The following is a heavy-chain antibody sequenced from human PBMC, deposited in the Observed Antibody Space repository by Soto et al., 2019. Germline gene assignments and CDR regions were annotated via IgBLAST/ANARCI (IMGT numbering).Heavy chain of an antibody. J-gene: IGHJ6*02. D-gene: IGHD2-2*02. V-gene: IGHV4-59*01. CDR1: GGSISSYY. Sequence: SETLSLTCTVSGGSISSYYWSWIRQPPGKGLEWIGYIYYSGSTNYDPSLKSRVTISVDTSKNQFSLKLSSVTAADTAVYYCAGDIVVVPAAIRHYYYGMDVWGQGTTVTVSS. CDR2: IYYSGST. CDR3: AGDIVVVPAAIRHYYYGMDV.